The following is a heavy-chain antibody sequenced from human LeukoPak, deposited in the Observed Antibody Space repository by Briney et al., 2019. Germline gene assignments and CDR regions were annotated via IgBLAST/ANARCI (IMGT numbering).Heavy chain of an antibody. CDR3: ARDMDILTGYFDY. V-gene: IGHV3-66*01. D-gene: IGHD3-9*01. CDR2: IYSGGST. Sequence: GGSLRLSCAASGFTVSSNYMSWVRQAPGKGLEWVSVIYSGGSTYYADSVKGRFTISRDNSKNTLYLQMNSLRAEDTAVYYCARDMDILTGYFDYWGQGTLVTVSS. CDR1: GFTVSSNY. J-gene: IGHJ4*02.